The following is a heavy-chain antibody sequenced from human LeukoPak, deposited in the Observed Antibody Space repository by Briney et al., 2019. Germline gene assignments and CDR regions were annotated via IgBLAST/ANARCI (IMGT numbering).Heavy chain of an antibody. J-gene: IGHJ4*02. Sequence: VVSLRRSCAASGFTCSSYSMSWVRQAPGKGLEWVSSISSSSSYIYYADSVKGRFTISRDNAKNSLYLQMNSLRAEDTAVYYCARDPVRFLEWLSNSKYYFDYWGQGTLVTVSS. CDR2: ISSSSSYI. D-gene: IGHD3-3*01. CDR3: ARDPVRFLEWLSNSKYYFDY. CDR1: GFTCSSYS. V-gene: IGHV3-21*01.